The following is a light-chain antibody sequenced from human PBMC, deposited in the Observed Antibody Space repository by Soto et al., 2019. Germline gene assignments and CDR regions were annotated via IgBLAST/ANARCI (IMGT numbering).Light chain of an antibody. CDR2: AAS. Sequence: DIQMTQSPSSLSASVGDSVTITCRASQSIRSYLNWYQQKPGKAPKLLIYAASSLQSGVPSRFSGSGSGTDFTLTISSLQPEDFATYYCQQSYSTLTFGPGTKVDIK. V-gene: IGKV1-39*01. CDR1: QSIRSY. J-gene: IGKJ3*01. CDR3: QQSYSTLT.